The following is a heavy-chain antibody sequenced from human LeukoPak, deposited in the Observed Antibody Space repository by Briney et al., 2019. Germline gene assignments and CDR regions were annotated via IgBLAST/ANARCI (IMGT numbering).Heavy chain of an antibody. Sequence: PGGSLRLSCAASGFIFRSYGMHWVRQAPAKGLEWVAVISYDGGNISYTDSVKGRFTISRDNSKNTLYLQMNSLRAEDTAVYYCAKRGYCRGGTCFSHDAFDIWGQGTMVTVSS. CDR3: AKRGYCRGGTCFSHDAFDI. CDR2: ISYDGGNI. D-gene: IGHD2-15*01. J-gene: IGHJ3*02. CDR1: GFIFRSYG. V-gene: IGHV3-30*18.